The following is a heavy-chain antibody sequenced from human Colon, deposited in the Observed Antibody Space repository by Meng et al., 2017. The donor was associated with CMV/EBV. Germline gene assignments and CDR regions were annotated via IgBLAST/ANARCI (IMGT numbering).Heavy chain of an antibody. D-gene: IGHD6-19*01. Sequence: SVKVSCKASGDTFSDYSITWVRQAPGQGLEWMSAIIPIVGRPNYAQKFQGRVTITADTSTSTAYMELSSLGSDDTAVYYCARGRLYSSGPFGQGTLVTVSS. J-gene: IGHJ5*02. V-gene: IGHV1-69*10. CDR2: IIPIVGRP. CDR1: GDTFSDYS. CDR3: ARGRLYSSGP.